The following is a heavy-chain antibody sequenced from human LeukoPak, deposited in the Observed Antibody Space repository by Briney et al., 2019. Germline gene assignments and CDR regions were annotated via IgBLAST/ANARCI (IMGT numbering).Heavy chain of an antibody. CDR3: ARDPKTGSPDYFDY. D-gene: IGHD3-10*01. CDR1: GFTFNNYP. Sequence: GTSLRFTCVTSGFTFNNYPMHWVRQAPGKGLEWVAVIGYDGRFKFHSDSVKGRFTISRDDSKNTLYLQMNSLRPEDTALYYCARDPKTGSPDYFDYWGQGSLVTVST. CDR2: IGYDGRFK. J-gene: IGHJ4*01. V-gene: IGHV3-30*04.